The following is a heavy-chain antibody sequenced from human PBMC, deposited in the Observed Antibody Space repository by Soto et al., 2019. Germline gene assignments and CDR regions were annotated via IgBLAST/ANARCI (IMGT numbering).Heavy chain of an antibody. CDR3: ARVSPDLYDFWSGYYKPNFDY. D-gene: IGHD3-3*01. CDR1: GYTFTIYG. J-gene: IGHJ4*02. Sequence: ASVKVSCKASGYTFTIYGIIWVRQAPGQGLEWMGWISAYNGNTNYAQKLQGRVTMTTDTSTSTAYMELRSLRSDDTAVYYCARVSPDLYDFWSGYYKPNFDYWGQGTLVTVSS. CDR2: ISAYNGNT. V-gene: IGHV1-18*01.